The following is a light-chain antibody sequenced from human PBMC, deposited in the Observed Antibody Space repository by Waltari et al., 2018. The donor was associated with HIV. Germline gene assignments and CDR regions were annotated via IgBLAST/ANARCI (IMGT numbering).Light chain of an antibody. J-gene: IGLJ1*01. Sequence: QLVLTQSPSASASLGASVKLTCTLSSGHSHYAIAWHQQQPEKGPRYLMKLNSDGSHTKGDGIPDRFSGSSSGAGRYLTISTPQSEDEADYYGQTWGTGIQVFGSGTKVTVL. CDR3: QTWGTGIQV. CDR1: SGHSHYA. CDR2: LNSDGSH. V-gene: IGLV4-69*01.